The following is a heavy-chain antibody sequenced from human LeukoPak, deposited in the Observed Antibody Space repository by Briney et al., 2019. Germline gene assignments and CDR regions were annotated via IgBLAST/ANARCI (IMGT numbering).Heavy chain of an antibody. CDR2: IYYSVNT. J-gene: IGHJ5*02. CDR1: GGSISSGGYS. CDR3: ARDLRGGSNFSPWWVDP. V-gene: IGHV4-30-4*07. D-gene: IGHD3-16*01. Sequence: PSETLSLTCAVSGGSISSGGYSWSWIRQPPGKGLEWIGYIYYSVNTYYSPSLKSRVTISVDTSKNQFSLKLSSVTAADTAVYYCARDLRGGSNFSPWWVDPWGQGTLVIVSS.